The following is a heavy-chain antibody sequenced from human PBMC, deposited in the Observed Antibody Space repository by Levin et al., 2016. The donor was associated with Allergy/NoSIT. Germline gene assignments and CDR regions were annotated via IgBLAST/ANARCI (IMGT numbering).Heavy chain of an antibody. J-gene: IGHJ4*02. Sequence: GGSLRLSCVASGFTFTSYSMHWVRQAPGKGLDWVAVVSSDGRNQYYADSVKGRFTISRDNAKNSLYLQMNSLRAEDTALYYCAKDMGWVDSSGYDYWGQGTLVTVSS. D-gene: IGHD3-22*01. CDR3: AKDMGWVDSSGYDY. CDR1: GFTFTSYS. V-gene: IGHV3-30*04. CDR2: VSSDGRNQ.